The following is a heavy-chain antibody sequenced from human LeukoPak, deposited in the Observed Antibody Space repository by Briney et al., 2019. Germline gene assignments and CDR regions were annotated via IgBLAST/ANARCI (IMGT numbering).Heavy chain of an antibody. Sequence: KPSETLSLTCTVSHGSISRSSYYWGWIRQPPGKGLEWIGSIYYSGSTYYNPSLKSRVTISVDTSKNQFSLKLSLVTAAYTPLTHCATAVAGKGVHWFDPWGQGTLVTVSS. CDR3: ATAVAGKGVHWFDP. V-gene: IGHV4-39*01. CDR2: IYYSGST. CDR1: HGSISRSSYY. D-gene: IGHD6-13*01. J-gene: IGHJ5*02.